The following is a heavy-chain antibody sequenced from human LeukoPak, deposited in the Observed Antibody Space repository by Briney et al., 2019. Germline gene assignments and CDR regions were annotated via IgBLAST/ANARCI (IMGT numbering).Heavy chain of an antibody. CDR1: GFTFDDLA. Sequence: PGGSLRLSCAASGFTFDDLAMHWIRQAPGKGLEWVSLISWDGDGTYYADSVKGRFIISRDNSKNSLYLQMNSLRPEDTALYYCVKDSPYPLEAGQFDSWGQGTLVIVSS. CDR3: VKDSPYPLEAGQFDS. CDR2: ISWDGDGT. D-gene: IGHD6-19*01. V-gene: IGHV3-43D*03. J-gene: IGHJ4*02.